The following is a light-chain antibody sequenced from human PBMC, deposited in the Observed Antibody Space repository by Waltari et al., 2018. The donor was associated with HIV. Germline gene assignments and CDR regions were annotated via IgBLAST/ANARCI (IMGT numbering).Light chain of an antibody. V-gene: IGLV1-40*01. Sequence: QSVLTQPPSVSGAPGQRVTLSCTGGNSNIGTHEVHWYQQFPGTAPQLLIYNTTNRPSGVPDRFSGSKSGTSASLAITGLQADDEADYYCQSSDNTLSGSVFGGGTRLTVL. CDR3: QSSDNTLSGSV. CDR1: NSNIGTHE. CDR2: NTT. J-gene: IGLJ2*01.